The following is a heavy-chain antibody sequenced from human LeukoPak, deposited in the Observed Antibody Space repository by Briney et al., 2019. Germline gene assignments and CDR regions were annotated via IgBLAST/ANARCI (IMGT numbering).Heavy chain of an antibody. D-gene: IGHD3-16*01. Sequence: SETLSLTCTVSGGSVRRGNYYWTWIRQPAGSGLEWIGRIYTSGTTDYNPSLRTRVTISVDASRNQFSLKLSSVTAADTAVYYCARDWGQYFDLWGRGTLVTVSS. J-gene: IGHJ2*01. CDR1: GGSVRRGNYY. CDR2: IYTSGTT. V-gene: IGHV4-61*10. CDR3: ARDWGQYFDL.